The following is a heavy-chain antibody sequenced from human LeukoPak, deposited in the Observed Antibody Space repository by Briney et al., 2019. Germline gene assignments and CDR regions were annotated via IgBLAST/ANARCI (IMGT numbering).Heavy chain of an antibody. D-gene: IGHD6-19*01. J-gene: IGHJ5*02. CDR2: IKGDASEK. CDR1: GFTFSNYW. Sequence: GGSLRLSCAASGFTFSNYWMTWYRQAPGKGLECVAHIKGDASEKYYLDSVKGRFTISRDNAKNSLYLQMNSLRAEDTAVYYCARQAGVTWGQGTLVTVSS. V-gene: IGHV3-7*01. CDR3: ARQAGVT.